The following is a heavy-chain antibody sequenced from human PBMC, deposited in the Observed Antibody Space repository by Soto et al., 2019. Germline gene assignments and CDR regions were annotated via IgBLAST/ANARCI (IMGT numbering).Heavy chain of an antibody. D-gene: IGHD6-6*01. V-gene: IGHV4-4*02. Sequence: PSETLSLTCAVSGGSISSSNWWSWVRQPPGKGLEWIGEIYHSGSTNYNPSLKSRVTISVDKSKNQFSLKLSSVTAADTAVYYXARMYSSSSEDDHYYYGRDVWGQGT. CDR2: IYHSGST. CDR1: GGSISSSNW. J-gene: IGHJ6*02. CDR3: ARMYSSSSEDDHYYYGRDV.